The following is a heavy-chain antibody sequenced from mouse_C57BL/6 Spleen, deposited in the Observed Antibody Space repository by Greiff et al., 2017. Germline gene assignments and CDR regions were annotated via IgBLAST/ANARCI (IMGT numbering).Heavy chain of an antibody. CDR1: GYTFTDYN. Sequence: VQLKQSGPELVKPGASVKMSCKASGYTFTDYNMHWVKQSHGKSLEWIGYINPNNGGTSYNQKFKGKATLTVNKSSSTAYMELRSLTSEDSAVYYCGPRGGNYGAWFAYWGQGTLVTVSA. V-gene: IGHV1-22*01. D-gene: IGHD2-1*01. CDR3: GPRGGNYGAWFAY. J-gene: IGHJ3*01. CDR2: INPNNGGT.